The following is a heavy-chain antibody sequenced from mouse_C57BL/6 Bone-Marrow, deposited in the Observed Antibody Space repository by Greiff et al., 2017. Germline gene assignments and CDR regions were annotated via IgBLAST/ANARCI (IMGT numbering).Heavy chain of an antibody. Sequence: EVHLVESGGGLVKPGGSLKLSCAASGFTFSDYGMHWVRQAPEQGLEWVAYISSGSSTIYYADTVKGRFTISRDNAKNTLFLQMTSARAEDTAMYYCARRFAYWGQGTTLTVSA. CDR1: GFTFSDYG. J-gene: IGHJ2*01. CDR3: ARRFAY. V-gene: IGHV5-17*01. CDR2: ISSGSSTI.